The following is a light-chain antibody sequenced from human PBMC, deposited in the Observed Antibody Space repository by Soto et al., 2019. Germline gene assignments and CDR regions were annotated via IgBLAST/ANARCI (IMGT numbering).Light chain of an antibody. CDR3: QQRSNWLT. V-gene: IGKV3-11*01. Sequence: IVLTQSPATLSLSPGERATLSCRASPSVSSYLAWYQQKPGQAPRLLIYDASNRATGIPARFSGSGSGTDFTLTISSLEPEDFAVYYCQQRSNWLTFGGGTKVDIK. CDR1: PSVSSY. J-gene: IGKJ4*01. CDR2: DAS.